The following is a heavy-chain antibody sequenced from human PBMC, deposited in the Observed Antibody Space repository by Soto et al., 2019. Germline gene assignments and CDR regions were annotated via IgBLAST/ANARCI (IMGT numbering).Heavy chain of an antibody. CDR2: INPSGGST. D-gene: IGHD6-13*01. Sequence: QVQLVQSGAEVKKPGASVKVSCKASGYTFTSYYMHWVRQAPGQGLEWMGIINPSGGSTSYAQKFQGRVTMTRDTSTSTVYMELSSLRSEDTAVYYCARSIAAACTGYNWFDPWGQGTLVTVSS. CDR1: GYTFTSYY. J-gene: IGHJ5*02. CDR3: ARSIAAACTGYNWFDP. V-gene: IGHV1-46*01.